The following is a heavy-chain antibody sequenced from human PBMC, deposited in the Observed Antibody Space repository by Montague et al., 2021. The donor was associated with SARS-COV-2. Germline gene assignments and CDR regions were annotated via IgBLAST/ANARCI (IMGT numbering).Heavy chain of an antibody. V-gene: IGHV4-34*01. Sequence: SETLSLTCVLYGGSFSGDNWSWIRQPPGKGLEWIGQINHSGSTNYNPSLKSRVTMSVDTPKNQFSLNLRSVTAADTAMYYCAREPGVLDIYYYGMDVWGQGTTVTVSS. D-gene: IGHD3/OR15-3a*01. CDR3: AREPGVLDIYYYGMDV. CDR1: GGSFSGDN. J-gene: IGHJ6*02. CDR2: INHSGST.